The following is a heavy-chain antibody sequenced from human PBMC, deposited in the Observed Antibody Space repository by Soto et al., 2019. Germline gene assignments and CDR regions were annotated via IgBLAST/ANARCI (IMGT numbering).Heavy chain of an antibody. CDR3: AKTLGDYVHYYGMDV. CDR2: ISYDGSNK. Sequence: GGSLRLSCAASGFTFSSYGMHWVRQAPGKGLEWVAVISYDGSNKYYADSVKGRFTISRDNSKNTLYLQMNSLRAEDTAVYYCAKTLGDYVHYYGMDVWGQGTTVTVSS. V-gene: IGHV3-30*18. CDR1: GFTFSSYG. D-gene: IGHD4-17*01. J-gene: IGHJ6*02.